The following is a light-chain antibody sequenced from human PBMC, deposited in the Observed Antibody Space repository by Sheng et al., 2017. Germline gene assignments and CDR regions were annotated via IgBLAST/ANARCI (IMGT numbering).Light chain of an antibody. J-gene: IGLJ2*01. CDR1: SSDVGSYNL. Sequence: QSALTQPASVSGSPGQSITISCTGTSSDVGSYNLVSWYQQHPGKAPKLMIYEVSKRPSGVSNRFSGSKSGNTASLTISGLQAVDEADYYCCSYAGSSTSGVVFGGGTEADRP. V-gene: IGLV2-23*02. CDR2: EVS. CDR3: CSYAGSSTSGVV.